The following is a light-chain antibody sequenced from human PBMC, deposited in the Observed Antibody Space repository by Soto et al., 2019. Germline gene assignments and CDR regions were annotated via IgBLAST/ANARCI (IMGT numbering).Light chain of an antibody. CDR1: PSVSNS. Sequence: VLTQSPATLSLSPGERATLSCRASPSVSNSLAWYQHKPGQAPRLLIYDAFNRATGVPTRFSGSGSGTDFTLTISSLEPEDFAVYYCQQRNRWPPVTFGGGTRVEIK. J-gene: IGKJ4*01. V-gene: IGKV3-11*01. CDR2: DAF. CDR3: QQRNRWPPVT.